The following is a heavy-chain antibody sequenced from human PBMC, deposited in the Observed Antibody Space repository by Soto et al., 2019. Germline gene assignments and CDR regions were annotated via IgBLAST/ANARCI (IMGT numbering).Heavy chain of an antibody. Sequence: ASETLSLTCTVSGGSISSYYWSWIRQPPGKGLEWIGYIYYSGSTNYNPSLKSRVTISVDTSKNQFSLKLSSVTAADTAVYYCARGSYDFWSGYYSYYYYGMDVWGQGTTVTVSS. V-gene: IGHV4-59*01. J-gene: IGHJ6*02. CDR2: IYYSGST. CDR3: ARGSYDFWSGYYSYYYYGMDV. D-gene: IGHD3-3*01. CDR1: GGSISSYY.